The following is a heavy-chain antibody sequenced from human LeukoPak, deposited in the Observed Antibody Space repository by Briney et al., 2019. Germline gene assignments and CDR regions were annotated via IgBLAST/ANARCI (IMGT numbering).Heavy chain of an antibody. V-gene: IGHV1-18*01. CDR1: GYTFTNYA. CDR2: ISAYNGNT. Sequence: ASVKVSCKASGYTFTNYAISWVRQAPGQGLEWVGWISAYNGNTNYAQKLQGRVTMTTDTSTSTAYMDLRSLRSDDTAVYYCARVRNSGFRYVDSWGQGTLVTVSS. CDR3: ARVRNSGFRYVDS. J-gene: IGHJ4*02. D-gene: IGHD5-12*01.